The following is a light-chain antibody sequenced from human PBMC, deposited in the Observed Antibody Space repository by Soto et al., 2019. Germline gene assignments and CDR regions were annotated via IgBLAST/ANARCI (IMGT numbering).Light chain of an antibody. J-gene: IGKJ1*01. CDR3: QQYYSYPRT. Sequence: AIRVTQSPSSFSASTGDRVTITCRARQGISSYLAWYQQKPGKAPKLLIYAASTLQSGVPSRFSGSGSGTDFTLTISCLQSEDFATYYCQQYYSYPRTFGQGTKVEIK. CDR2: AAS. V-gene: IGKV1-8*01. CDR1: QGISSY.